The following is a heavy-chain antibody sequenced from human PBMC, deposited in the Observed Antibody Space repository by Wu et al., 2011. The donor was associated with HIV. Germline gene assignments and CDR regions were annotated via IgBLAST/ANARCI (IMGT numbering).Heavy chain of an antibody. J-gene: IGHJ4*02. CDR1: GGTFSSYA. CDR3: AREGCSGGSCWGGY. V-gene: IGHV1-69*05. CDR2: IIPIFGTA. Sequence: QVQLVQSGAEVKKPGSSVKVSCKASGGTFSSYAISWVRQAPGQGLEWMGGIIPIFGTANYAQKLQGRVTMTTDTSTSTAYMELRSLRSDDTAVYYCAREGCSGGSCWGGYWGQGTLVTVSS. D-gene: IGHD2-15*01.